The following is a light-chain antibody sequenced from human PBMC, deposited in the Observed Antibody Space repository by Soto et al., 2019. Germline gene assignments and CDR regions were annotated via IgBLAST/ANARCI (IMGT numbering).Light chain of an antibody. CDR2: GAS. CDR3: QQYYNWRPR. V-gene: IGKV3-15*01. J-gene: IGKJ1*01. Sequence: EIVMTQSPDTLYVSPGEGATLSCRASQSVRTKLAWYKQKAGQPPRLLIYGASTRATGVTARFSGSGSGTEFTLTISRLQSEDFAVYYCQQYYNWRPRFGQGTKVDI. CDR1: QSVRTK.